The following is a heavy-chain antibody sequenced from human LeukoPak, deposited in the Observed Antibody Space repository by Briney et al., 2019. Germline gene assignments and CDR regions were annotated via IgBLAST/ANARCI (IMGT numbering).Heavy chain of an antibody. CDR3: AKSNGYWLIDI. J-gene: IGHJ3*02. Sequence: SETLSLTCTVSSVSISTSNYYWGWVRQPPGKALGWNGNIFYSRSTYYSPSLKSRVTISLDTSRNQFSLKLNAVTAADTAVYYYAKSNGYWLIDIWGQGTMVTVSS. D-gene: IGHD3-22*01. CDR2: IFYSRST. CDR1: SVSISTSNYY. V-gene: IGHV4-39*07.